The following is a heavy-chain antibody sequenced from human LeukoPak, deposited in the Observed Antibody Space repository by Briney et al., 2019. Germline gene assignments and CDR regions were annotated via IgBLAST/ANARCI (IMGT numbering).Heavy chain of an antibody. Sequence: GGSLRLSCAASGFTFSSYSMNWVRQAPGKGLEWVSYISSSSSAIYYADSVKGRFTISRDNAKNSLYLQMNSLRAEDTAVYYCARGTYCGFADWGQGTLVTVSS. CDR2: ISSSSSAI. J-gene: IGHJ5*02. CDR1: GFTFSSYS. V-gene: IGHV3-48*01. D-gene: IGHD1-26*01. CDR3: ARGTYCGFAD.